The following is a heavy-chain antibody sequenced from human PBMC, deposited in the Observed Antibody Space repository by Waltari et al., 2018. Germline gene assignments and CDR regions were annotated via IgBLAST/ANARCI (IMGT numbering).Heavy chain of an antibody. CDR2: INTDGSIT. J-gene: IGHJ4*02. Sequence: QLVESGGGLVQPGGSLSLTCAASGFTFRNYWMHWVRQARGKGLVSVSHINTDGSITNYADSVKGRFTISRDNAKNTLFLQMNSLRAEDTAVYYCVLYSSEFLGDCWGQGTLVTVSS. V-gene: IGHV3-74*01. CDR3: VLYSSEFLGDC. CDR1: GFTFRNYW. D-gene: IGHD6-25*01.